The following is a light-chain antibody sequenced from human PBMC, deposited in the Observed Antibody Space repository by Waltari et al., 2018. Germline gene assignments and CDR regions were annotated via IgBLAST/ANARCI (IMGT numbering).Light chain of an antibody. Sequence: EIVLTQSPGTLSLSPGAGATLSCRASQSVSSSYLAWYQQKPGQAPKLLIYGASNRATDIPDRFTGSGSGTDFTLTINRLEPEDVAVYYCQQYYSSPPAWTFGQGTKVEIK. CDR2: GAS. CDR3: QQYYSSPPAWT. J-gene: IGKJ1*01. CDR1: QSVSSSY. V-gene: IGKV3-20*01.